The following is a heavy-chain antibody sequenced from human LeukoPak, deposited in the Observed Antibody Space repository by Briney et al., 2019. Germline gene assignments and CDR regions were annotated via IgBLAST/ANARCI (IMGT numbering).Heavy chain of an antibody. CDR2: IIPIFGTA. V-gene: IGHV1-69*13. CDR3: ARSGPRGRASYYYMDV. CDR1: GGTFSSYA. D-gene: IGHD6-19*01. Sequence: GASVKVSCKASGGTFSSYAISWVRQAPGQGLEWMGGIIPIFGTANYAQKFQGRVTITADESTSTAYMELRSLRSDDTAVYYCARSGPRGRASYYYMDVWGKGTTVTVSS. J-gene: IGHJ6*03.